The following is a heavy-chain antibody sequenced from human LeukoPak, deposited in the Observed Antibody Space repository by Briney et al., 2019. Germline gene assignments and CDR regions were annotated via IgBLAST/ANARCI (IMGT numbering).Heavy chain of an antibody. CDR1: GFTFSSYA. V-gene: IGHV3-30*04. CDR2: ISYDGSNK. Sequence: GGSLRLSCAASGFTFSSYAMHWVRQAPGKGLEWVAVISYDGSNKYYADSVKGRFTISRDNSKNTLYLQMSSLRAEDTAVYYCARDGYCSSTSCYTGLDYWGQGTLVTVSS. J-gene: IGHJ4*02. D-gene: IGHD2-2*02. CDR3: ARDGYCSSTSCYTGLDY.